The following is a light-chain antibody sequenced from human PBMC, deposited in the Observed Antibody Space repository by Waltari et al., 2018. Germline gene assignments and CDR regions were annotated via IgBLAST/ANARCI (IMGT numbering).Light chain of an antibody. J-gene: IGLJ3*02. Sequence: QPILTQSPSAYGTPGQRVTISCSGSNSNIGRNAVNWYQQLPGTAPKLLIYSNSLRPAGVPDRVSAAKSGTAASVDISGVLSEDEADYYCATWDGSLNCRVFGGGTKLTVL. CDR3: ATWDGSLNCRV. CDR1: NSNIGRNA. CDR2: SNS. V-gene: IGLV1-44*01.